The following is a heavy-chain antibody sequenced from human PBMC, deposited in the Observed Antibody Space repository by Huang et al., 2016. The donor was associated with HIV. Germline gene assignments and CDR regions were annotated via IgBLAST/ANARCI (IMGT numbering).Heavy chain of an antibody. CDR3: ARDYYDSRGYDIHAVVDY. CDR1: GYTFTRYA. J-gene: IGHJ4*02. CDR2: IKTTHGNP. D-gene: IGHD3-22*01. V-gene: IGHV7-4-1*02. Sequence: QVQLVQSGSELRKPGASVKVSCQASGYTFTRYAMNWVRQAPGQGLAWMGCIKTTHGNPTYAQAFTGRFVLSLDTSVSTAYLQISSLEAEDTAVYYCARDYYDSRGYDIHAVVDYWGQGTLVTVSS.